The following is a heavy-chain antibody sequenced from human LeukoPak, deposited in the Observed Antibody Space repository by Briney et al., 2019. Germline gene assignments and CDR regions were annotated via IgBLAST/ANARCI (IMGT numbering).Heavy chain of an antibody. V-gene: IGHV3-30*02. CDR2: IRNDGSRK. CDR3: AKDVLVVGGEDYHYGMDV. D-gene: IGHD1-26*01. Sequence: PEGSLRLSCAASGFSFNKYGMLGVRQAPGKAREWVAFIRNDGSRKYYRKSVKGRFTISRDNAKETVYQQMNSLREDETAVYYCAKDVLVVGGEDYHYGMDVWGQGTTVIVSS. CDR1: GFSFNKYG. J-gene: IGHJ6*02.